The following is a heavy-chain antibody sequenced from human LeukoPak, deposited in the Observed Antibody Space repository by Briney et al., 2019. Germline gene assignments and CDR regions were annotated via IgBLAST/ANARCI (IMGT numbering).Heavy chain of an antibody. CDR2: IYYGGST. J-gene: IGHJ3*02. CDR3: ARQGDSGRAFDI. Sequence: PSETLSLTCTVSGGSISSCCYYWGWIRQPPGKGLEWIGSIYYGGSTYYNPSLKSRITIFVDTSKIQFSLKLSSVTATDTAVYYCARQGDSGRAFDIWGQGTVVTVSS. V-gene: IGHV4-39*01. D-gene: IGHD2-21*01. CDR1: GGSISSCCYY.